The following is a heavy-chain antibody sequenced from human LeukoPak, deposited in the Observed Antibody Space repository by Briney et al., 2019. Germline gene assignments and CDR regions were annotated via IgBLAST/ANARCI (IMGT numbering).Heavy chain of an antibody. CDR3: ARDIPDGSGYYYGCYYMDV. Sequence: PGGSLRLSCAASGFTFSSYWMSWVRQAPGKELEWVANIKQDGSEKYYVDSVKGRFTISRDNAKNSLYLQMNSLRAEDTAVYYCARDIPDGSGYYYGCYYMDVWGQGTLVTVSS. V-gene: IGHV3-7*01. CDR2: IKQDGSEK. CDR1: GFTFSSYW. J-gene: IGHJ4*02. D-gene: IGHD3-22*01.